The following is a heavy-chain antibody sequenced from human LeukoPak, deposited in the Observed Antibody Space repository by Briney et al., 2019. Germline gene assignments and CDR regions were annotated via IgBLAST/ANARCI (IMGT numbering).Heavy chain of an antibody. D-gene: IGHD3-3*01. CDR3: TTGLQNLDYDFWSGYYWTDY. CDR2: IKSKTDGGTT. J-gene: IGHJ4*02. Sequence: WIRQAPGKGLEWVGRIKSKTDGGTTDYAAPVKGRFTISRDDSKNTLYLQMNSLKTEDTAVYYCTTGLQNLDYDFWSGYYWTDYWGQGTLVTVSS. V-gene: IGHV3-15*01.